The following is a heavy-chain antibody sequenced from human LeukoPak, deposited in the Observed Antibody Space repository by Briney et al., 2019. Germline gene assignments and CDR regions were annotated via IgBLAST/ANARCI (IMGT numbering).Heavy chain of an antibody. D-gene: IGHD6-13*01. Sequence: GGSLRLSCAASGFTFSSYAMTWVRQAPEKGLEWVSAISSSGESTYYTDSVKGRFTISRDSSKNTLYLQMNSLRAEDTALYFCAKDRYSSSWYYFDYWGQGTLVTVSS. V-gene: IGHV3-23*01. CDR3: AKDRYSSSWYYFDY. CDR2: ISSSGEST. CDR1: GFTFSSYA. J-gene: IGHJ4*02.